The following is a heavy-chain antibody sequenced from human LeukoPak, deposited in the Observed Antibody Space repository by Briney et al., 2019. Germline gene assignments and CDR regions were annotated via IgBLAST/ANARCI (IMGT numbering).Heavy chain of an antibody. Sequence: GGSLRLSCAASGFTFGTHALTWVRQAPGKGLEWVSGMSGSGDTTYYADSVKGRFTISRDNSKNTLFLQMNSLRAEDTAVYYCAKLAGISGWYVYYFDYWGQGTLVTVS. J-gene: IGHJ4*02. CDR1: GFTFGTHA. V-gene: IGHV3-23*01. CDR3: AKLAGISGWYVYYFDY. D-gene: IGHD6-19*01. CDR2: MSGSGDTT.